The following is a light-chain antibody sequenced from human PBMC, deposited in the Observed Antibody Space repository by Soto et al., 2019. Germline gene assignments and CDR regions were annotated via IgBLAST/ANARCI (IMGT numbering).Light chain of an antibody. CDR1: QYIGSA. CDR3: QQYGDRPRT. Sequence: EVVLTQSPATLSVSPGDRATLSCRASQYIGSAVAWYHQRSGQAPRLLIFDASIRVHTTPARFSGSVSGTEFTLTISSLESEDFAVYFCQQYGDRPRTFGQGTKVEIK. J-gene: IGKJ1*01. V-gene: IGKV3-15*01. CDR2: DAS.